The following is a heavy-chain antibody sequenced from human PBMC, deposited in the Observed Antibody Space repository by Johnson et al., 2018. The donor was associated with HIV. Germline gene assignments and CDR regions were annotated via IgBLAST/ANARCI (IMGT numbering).Heavy chain of an antibody. CDR3: VREIQSYVGNVGGAFDI. Sequence: QMQLVESGGGVVQPGRSLRLSCAASGFTFSSYGMHWVRQAPGKGLEWVAVIWYDGSNKYYADSVKGRFTISRDNSKNTLYLQMNSPRSEDTAVYYCVREIQSYVGNVGGAFDIWGQGTMVTVSS. D-gene: IGHD4-23*01. J-gene: IGHJ3*02. CDR1: GFTFSSYG. V-gene: IGHV3-33*01. CDR2: IWYDGSNK.